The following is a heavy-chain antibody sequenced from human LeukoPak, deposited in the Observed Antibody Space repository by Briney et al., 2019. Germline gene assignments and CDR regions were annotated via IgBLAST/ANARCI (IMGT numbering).Heavy chain of an antibody. D-gene: IGHD1-26*01. CDR3: AKREVSSGSYFFDY. CDR1: GFTFSSHG. CDR2: ISGSGDNT. Sequence: GGTLRLSCAASGFTFSSHGMSWVRQAPGKGLEWVSTISGSGDNTYYADSVKGRFTISRDNSKNTLYLQMNSLTAEDTAVYYCAKREVSSGSYFFDYWGQGTPVTVSS. J-gene: IGHJ4*02. V-gene: IGHV3-23*01.